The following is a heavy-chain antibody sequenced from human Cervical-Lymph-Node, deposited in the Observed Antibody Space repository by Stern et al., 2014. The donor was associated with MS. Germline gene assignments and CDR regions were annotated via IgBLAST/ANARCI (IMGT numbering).Heavy chain of an antibody. V-gene: IGHV1-18*01. CDR1: GYTFTSYG. CDR2: ISGSNDNT. D-gene: IGHD3-9*01. CDR3: TRDDYDILTGYPSFYFDH. Sequence: QVQLVQSGGEVKKPGASVKVSCKTSGYTFTSYGVSWVRQAPGQGLEWVGWISGSNDNTNYGQRFQGRVALTTDKSTTTAYLELRSLRSGDTAIYYCTRDDYDILTGYPSFYFDHWGQGTLLTVSS. J-gene: IGHJ4*02.